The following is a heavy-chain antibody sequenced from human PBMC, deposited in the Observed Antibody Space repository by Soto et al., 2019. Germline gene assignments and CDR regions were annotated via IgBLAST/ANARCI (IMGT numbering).Heavy chain of an antibody. V-gene: IGHV3-7*01. CDR2: IKQDGSEK. CDR1: GFTFSSYW. J-gene: IGHJ4*02. CDR3: ARDIDCISTICYGGVSYFDY. Sequence: GGSLRLSCAASGFTFSSYWMSWVRQAPGKGLEWVANIKQDGSEKYYVDSVKGRFTISRDNAKNSLYLQMNSLRAEDTAVYYCARDIDCISTICYGGVSYFDYWGQGTLVTVSS. D-gene: IGHD2-2*01.